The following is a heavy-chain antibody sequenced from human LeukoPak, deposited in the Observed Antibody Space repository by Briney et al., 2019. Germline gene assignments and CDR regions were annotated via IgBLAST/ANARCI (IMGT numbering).Heavy chain of an antibody. D-gene: IGHD3-22*01. J-gene: IGHJ3*02. V-gene: IGHV1-18*01. CDR3: ARDSTMAYYYDSRGYYSDACDI. CDR2: ISAYNGNT. Sequence: ASVKVSCKASGYTFTSYGISWVRQAPGQGLEWMGWISAYNGNTNYAQKLQGRVTMTTDTSTSTAYMELRSLRSDDTAVYYCARDSTMAYYYDSRGYYSDACDIWGQGTMVTVSS. CDR1: GYTFTSYG.